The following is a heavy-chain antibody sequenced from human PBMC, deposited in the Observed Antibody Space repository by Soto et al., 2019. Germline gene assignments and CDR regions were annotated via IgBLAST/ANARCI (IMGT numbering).Heavy chain of an antibody. D-gene: IGHD7-27*01. CDR3: VKAWGIDY. J-gene: IGHJ4*02. V-gene: IGHV3-23*01. CDR2: ISCICXSX. Sequence: WGSLRLSCAASGFTFSSYTMSWVRQAPGKVLECVSTISCICXSXXXXXXXXXXXXXXIYXXNNXXXLXXXXXXXXDTAIYYCVKAWGIDYWGQGTLVTVSS. CDR1: GFTFSSYT.